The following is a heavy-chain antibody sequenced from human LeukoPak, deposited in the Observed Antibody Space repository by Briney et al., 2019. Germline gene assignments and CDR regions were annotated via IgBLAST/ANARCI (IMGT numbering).Heavy chain of an antibody. CDR1: GITVSDNY. Sequence: KAGGSLRLSCAASGITVSDNYMSWIRQPPGKGLEWIGYIYYSGSTNYNPSLKSRVTISVDTSKNQFSLKLSSVTAADTAVYYCAAYYYDSSGYPVLDYWGQGTLVTVSS. CDR2: IYYSGST. J-gene: IGHJ4*02. D-gene: IGHD3-22*01. V-gene: IGHV4-59*02. CDR3: AAYYYDSSGYPVLDY.